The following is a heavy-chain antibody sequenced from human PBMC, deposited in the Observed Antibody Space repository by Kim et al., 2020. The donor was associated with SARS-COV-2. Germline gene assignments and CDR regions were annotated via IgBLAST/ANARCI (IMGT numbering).Heavy chain of an antibody. CDR2: IIPIFGTA. CDR3: ARGKLYNWNVNWYFDL. CDR1: GGTFSSYA. Sequence: SVKVSCKASGGTFSSYAISWVRHAPGQGLEWMGGIIPIFGTANYAQKFQGRVTITADESTSTAYMELSSLRSEDTAVYYCARGKLYNWNVNWYFDLWGRGTLVTVSS. V-gene: IGHV1-69*13. J-gene: IGHJ2*01. D-gene: IGHD1-1*01.